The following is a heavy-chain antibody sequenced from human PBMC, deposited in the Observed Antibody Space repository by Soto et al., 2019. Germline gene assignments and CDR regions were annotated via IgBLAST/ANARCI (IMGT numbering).Heavy chain of an antibody. D-gene: IGHD6-13*01. CDR2: IYYSGST. J-gene: IGHJ4*02. V-gene: IGHV4-39*01. Sequence: PSETLSLTCTVSGGSISSGGYYWSWIRQHPGKGLEWIGYIYYSGSTYYNPSLKSRVTISVDTSKNRFSLKLSSVTAADTAVYYCARLKGYGAAAEYYFDYSGQGTLVTVSS. CDR3: ARLKGYGAAAEYYFDY. CDR1: GGSISSGGYY.